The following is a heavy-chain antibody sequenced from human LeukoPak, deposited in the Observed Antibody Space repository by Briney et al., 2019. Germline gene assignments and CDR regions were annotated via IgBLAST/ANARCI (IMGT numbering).Heavy chain of an antibody. CDR1: GGSISSGGYY. D-gene: IGHD2-2*01. CDR2: ISYSGST. CDR3: AREVTIYWYFDL. V-gene: IGHV4-31*11. J-gene: IGHJ2*01. Sequence: SETLSLTCAVSGGSISSGGYYWSWIRQHPGKGLEWIGYISYSGSTYYNPSLESRVSMSADTSENLFSLRLSSATAADTAVYYCAREVTIYWYFDLWGRGTLVTVSS.